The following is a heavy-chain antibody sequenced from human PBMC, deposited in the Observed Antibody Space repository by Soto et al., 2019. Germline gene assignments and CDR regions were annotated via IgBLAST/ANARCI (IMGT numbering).Heavy chain of an antibody. V-gene: IGHV3-7*02. CDR1: GFTLSNYW. Sequence: EVQLVESGGGLVQPGESLRLSCVASGFTLSNYWMTWVRQAPGKGLEWVANIKRDGSEKYYVDSVKGRFTISRDNAKNSLYLQMNILRVEDTAVYYCAKMPEYYSYGMDVWGQGTTVTVSS. CDR2: IKRDGSEK. J-gene: IGHJ6*02. CDR3: AKMPEYYSYGMDV. D-gene: IGHD2-2*01.